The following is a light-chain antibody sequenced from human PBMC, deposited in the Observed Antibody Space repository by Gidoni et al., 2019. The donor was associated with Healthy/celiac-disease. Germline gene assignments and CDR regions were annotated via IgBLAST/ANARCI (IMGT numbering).Light chain of an antibody. CDR3: QQYNNWLRT. CDR2: GAS. Sequence: EIVMTQSPATLSVSPGERATLSCRASPSVSSNLAWYQQKPGQAPRLLISGASTRATGIPARFSGSGSGTEFTLTISSLQSEDFAVYYCQQYNNWLRTFGQGTKVEIK. CDR1: PSVSSN. V-gene: IGKV3-15*01. J-gene: IGKJ1*01.